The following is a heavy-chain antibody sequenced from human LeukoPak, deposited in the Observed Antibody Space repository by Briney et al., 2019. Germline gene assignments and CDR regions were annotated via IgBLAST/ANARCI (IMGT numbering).Heavy chain of an antibody. V-gene: IGHV1-2*02. D-gene: IGHD3-3*01. Sequence: GASVKVSCMASGYTFTSYDINRVRQAPGQGLEWMGWINPNSGGTNYAQKFQGRVTMTRDTSISTAYMELSRLRSDDTAVYYCARGTIFDYYYYMDVWGKGTTVTVSS. CDR3: ARGTIFDYYYYMDV. J-gene: IGHJ6*03. CDR2: INPNSGGT. CDR1: GYTFTSYD.